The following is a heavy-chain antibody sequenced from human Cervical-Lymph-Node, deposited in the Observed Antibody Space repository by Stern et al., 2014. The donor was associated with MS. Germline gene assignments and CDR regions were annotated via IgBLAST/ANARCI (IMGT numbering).Heavy chain of an antibody. J-gene: IGHJ4*02. V-gene: IGHV4-59*01. Sequence: QLQLQVSGPGLVKPSETLSLTSSVSGASITNYYWNWIRHSRGKELERFGYIFQRGSAKYNPSLQTRVTMSVDTSKSQVSLKLKSVTAADTAVYYCARVRSGNYYGEFDYWGQGTLVSVSS. D-gene: IGHD1-26*01. CDR2: IFQRGSA. CDR3: ARVRSGNYYGEFDY. CDR1: GASITNYY.